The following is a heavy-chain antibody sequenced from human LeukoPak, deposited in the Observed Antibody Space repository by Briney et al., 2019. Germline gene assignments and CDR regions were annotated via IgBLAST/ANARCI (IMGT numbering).Heavy chain of an antibody. Sequence: GGSLRLSCAASGFTFSSYGMNWVRQAPGKGLEWVSSITSKSTHIYYADSLKGRFTISRDNTKNSLYLQMNSLRAEDTAVYYCARDSCGGDCYSGHDYWGQGTLVTVSS. D-gene: IGHD2-21*02. J-gene: IGHJ4*02. CDR3: ARDSCGGDCYSGHDY. CDR1: GFTFSSYG. CDR2: ITSKSTHI. V-gene: IGHV3-21*01.